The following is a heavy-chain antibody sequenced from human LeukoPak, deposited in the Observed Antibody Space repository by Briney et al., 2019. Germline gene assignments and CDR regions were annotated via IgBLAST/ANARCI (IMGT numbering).Heavy chain of an antibody. CDR2: ISSSSSYI. J-gene: IGHJ4*02. D-gene: IGHD3-22*01. CDR3: ARDTRGYYRLGD. V-gene: IGHV3-21*01. Sequence: GGSLRLSCAASGFTFSSYSMNWVRQAPGKGLEWVSSISSSSSYIYYADSVKGRFTISRDNAKNSLYLQMNSLRAEDTAVYYCARDTRGYYRLGDWGQGTLVTVSS. CDR1: GFTFSSYS.